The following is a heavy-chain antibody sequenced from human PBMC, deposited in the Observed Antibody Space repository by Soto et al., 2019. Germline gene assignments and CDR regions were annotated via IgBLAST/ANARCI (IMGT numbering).Heavy chain of an antibody. D-gene: IGHD6-19*01. V-gene: IGHV2-5*01. CDR1: CFSLTSSRVG. J-gene: IGHJ5*02. CDR2: IYWHDDK. Sequence: VSGPPLVNSXQTLTLTCIFSCFSLTSSRVGVGWIRQPPGKALEWLGFIYWHDDKRYSPSLKSRLTITKDTSKNQVVLTMTNMDPVDTATYYCAKSGSSGWYGWFDPWGQGTLVTVSS. CDR3: AKSGSSGWYGWFDP.